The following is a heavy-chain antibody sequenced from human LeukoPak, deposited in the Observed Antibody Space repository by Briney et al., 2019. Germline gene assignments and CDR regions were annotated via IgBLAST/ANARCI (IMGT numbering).Heavy chain of an antibody. V-gene: IGHV3-53*01. CDR1: GFIVSNNY. J-gene: IGHJ4*02. CDR2: IYSGGST. Sequence: GGSLRLSCAPSGFIVSNNYMTWVRQAPRKGLEWVSVIYSGGSTYYADSVKGRFTISRDNSKNTLYLQMNSLRAEDTAVYYCATRVSTSRSFDYWGQGTLVTVSS. CDR3: ATRVSTSRSFDY.